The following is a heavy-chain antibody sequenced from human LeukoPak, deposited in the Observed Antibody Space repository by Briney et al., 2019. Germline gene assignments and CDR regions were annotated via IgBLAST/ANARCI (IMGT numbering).Heavy chain of an antibody. CDR3: ARDLRDFWSGYYSYHFDY. CDR1: GFTFSDYY. V-gene: IGHV3-30-3*01. Sequence: GGSLRLSCAASGFTFSDYYMSWIRQAPGKGLEWVAVISYDGSNKYYADSVKGRFTISRDNSKNTLYLQMNSLRAEDTAVYYCARDLRDFWSGYYSYHFDYWGQGTLVTVSS. J-gene: IGHJ4*02. CDR2: ISYDGSNK. D-gene: IGHD3-3*01.